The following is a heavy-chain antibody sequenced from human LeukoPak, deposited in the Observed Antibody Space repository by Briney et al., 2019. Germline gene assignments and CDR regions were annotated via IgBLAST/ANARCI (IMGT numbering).Heavy chain of an antibody. J-gene: IGHJ6*02. CDR2: FDPEDGET. V-gene: IGHV1-24*01. CDR1: GYTLTELS. Sequence: ASVKVSCKVSGYTLTELSMHWVRQAPGKGLEWMGGFDPEDGETIYAQKFQGRVTMTEDTSTDTAYMELSSLRSEDTAVYYCATDLGKYSSSWDFYYYGMDVWGQGTTVTVSS. CDR3: ATDLGKYSSSWDFYYYGMDV. D-gene: IGHD6-13*01.